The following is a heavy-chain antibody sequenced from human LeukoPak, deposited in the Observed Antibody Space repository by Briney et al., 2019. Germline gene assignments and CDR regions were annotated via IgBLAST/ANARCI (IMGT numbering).Heavy chain of an antibody. CDR1: GFTFSDYW. D-gene: IGHD6-13*01. V-gene: IGHV3-7*05. CDR3: ARHQTGYNSGWYVSWFDP. J-gene: IGHJ5*02. CDR2: IKEDGSEK. Sequence: PGGSLRLSCIASGFTFSDYWMSWVRQAPGEGLEWVANIKEDGSEKYYVDSVKGRFTISRDNAKISLYLQMNSLRAEDTAVYYCARHQTGYNSGWYVSWFDPWGQGTLVTVSS.